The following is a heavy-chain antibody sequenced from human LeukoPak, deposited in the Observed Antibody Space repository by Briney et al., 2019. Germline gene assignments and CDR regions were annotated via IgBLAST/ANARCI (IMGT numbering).Heavy chain of an antibody. J-gene: IGHJ4*02. V-gene: IGHV4-39*01. CDR1: GGSISSGSYY. CDR2: IYYSGST. D-gene: IGHD3-10*01. CDR3: ARTLWFGEREN. Sequence: SETLSLTCTVSGGSISSGSYYWGWIRQPPGKGLEWIGSIYYSGSTYYNPSLKSRVTISVDTSKNQFSLKLSSVTAADTAVYYCARTLWFGERENWGQGTLVTVSS.